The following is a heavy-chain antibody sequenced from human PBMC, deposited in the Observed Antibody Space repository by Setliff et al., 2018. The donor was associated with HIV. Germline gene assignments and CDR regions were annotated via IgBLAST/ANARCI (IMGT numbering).Heavy chain of an antibody. CDR3: AREVRVVLPAAASGNYYYYYMDV. D-gene: IGHD2-2*01. Sequence: PSETLSLTCTVSGGSISSHYWSWIRQPPGKGLEWIAYIYYSGTTSYNPSLKSRVTISVDTSKNQFSLRLSSVTAADTAVYYCAREVRVVLPAAASGNYYYYYMDVWGKGTTVTV. CDR2: IYYSGTT. CDR1: GGSISSHY. V-gene: IGHV4-59*11. J-gene: IGHJ6*03.